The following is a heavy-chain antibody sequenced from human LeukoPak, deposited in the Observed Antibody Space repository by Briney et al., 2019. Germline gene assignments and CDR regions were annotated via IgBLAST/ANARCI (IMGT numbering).Heavy chain of an antibody. V-gene: IGHV3-23*01. CDR1: GFPFSSYA. J-gene: IGHJ5*02. CDR2: ISGSGRST. CDR3: AKEGGIVLMVYAISNWFDP. D-gene: IGHD2-8*01. Sequence: GGSLRLSCAASGFPFSSYAMSWVRQPPGKGLEWVSAISGSGRSTYYADSVKGRFTIARDNSKNALYLHMNSLRAEDTAVYYCAKEGGIVLMVYAISNWFDPWGQGTLVTVSS.